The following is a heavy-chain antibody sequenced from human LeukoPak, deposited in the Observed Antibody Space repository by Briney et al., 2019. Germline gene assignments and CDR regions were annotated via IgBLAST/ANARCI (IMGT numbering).Heavy chain of an antibody. J-gene: IGHJ4*02. CDR1: GGSISSYY. Sequence: PSETLSLTCTVPGGSISSYYWSWIRQPAGKGLEWIGRIYTSGSTDYNPSLKSRVTMSVDTSKNQFSLKLSSVTAADTAVYYCARAGPSYCGGDCYFPVFDYWGQGTLVTVSS. CDR2: IYTSGST. D-gene: IGHD2-21*02. V-gene: IGHV4-4*07. CDR3: ARAGPSYCGGDCYFPVFDY.